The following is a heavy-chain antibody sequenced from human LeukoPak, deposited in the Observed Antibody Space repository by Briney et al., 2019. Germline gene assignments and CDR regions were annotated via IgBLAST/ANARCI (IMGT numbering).Heavy chain of an antibody. CDR2: IKRKTDGETT. J-gene: IGHJ4*02. V-gene: IGHV3-15*01. Sequence: KLGESLSLLCSVSGLNFSNAWMSWVRHATGEGLEWVGRIKRKTDGETTEYVAPVKGRFTISRDDSKNTLYLQMNSLKTEDTGVYYCATASSGLFYWGQGTLVTVSS. CDR1: GLNFSNAW. D-gene: IGHD3-16*01. CDR3: ATASSGLFY.